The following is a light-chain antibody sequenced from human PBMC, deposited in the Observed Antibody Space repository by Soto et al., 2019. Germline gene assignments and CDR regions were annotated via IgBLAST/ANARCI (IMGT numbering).Light chain of an antibody. V-gene: IGKV3-20*01. J-gene: IGKJ1*01. Sequence: EIELTQSPCRLSSSPGDSVTLSCRASQSVXSSYLAWHEKRRGHAPRLLTYSATSRETGVPDRFSGSGSGTEVTLPISRLEPEEVSVYDCHQYGSSTATVGQGTKVEI. CDR2: SAT. CDR1: QSVXSSY. CDR3: HQYGSSTAT.